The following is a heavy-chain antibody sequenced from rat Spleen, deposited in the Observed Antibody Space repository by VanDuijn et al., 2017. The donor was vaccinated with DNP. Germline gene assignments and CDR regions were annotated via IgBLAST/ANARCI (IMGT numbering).Heavy chain of an antibody. CDR2: SSTGGGST. D-gene: IGHD3-7*01. CDR1: GFTFSNHY. CDR3: ATSESAGFVY. J-gene: IGHJ3*01. V-gene: IGHV5-27*01. Sequence: EVQLVESGGGLVQPGRSLKLSCAASGFTFSNHYMAWVRQAPTKGLEWVAYSSTGGGSTDYRDSVKGRFSLSRDNAKSTLYLQMDSLRSEDTATYYCATSESAGFVYWGQGTLVTVSS.